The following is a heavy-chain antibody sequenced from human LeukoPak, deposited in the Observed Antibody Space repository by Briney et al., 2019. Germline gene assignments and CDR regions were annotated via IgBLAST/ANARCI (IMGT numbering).Heavy chain of an antibody. CDR3: ARGYCSSTSCSYPFDY. CDR1: GGSISSYY. D-gene: IGHD2-2*01. CDR2: IYYSGST. J-gene: IGHJ4*02. V-gene: IGHV4-59*01. Sequence: SETPSLTCTVSGGSISSYYWSWIRQPPGKGLEWIGYIYYSGSTNYNPSLKSRVTISVDTSKNQFSLKLSSVTAADTAVYYCARGYCSSTSCSYPFDYWGQGTLVTVSS.